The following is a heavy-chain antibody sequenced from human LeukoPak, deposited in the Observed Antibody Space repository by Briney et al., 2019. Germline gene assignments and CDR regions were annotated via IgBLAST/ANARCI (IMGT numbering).Heavy chain of an antibody. V-gene: IGHV3-7*01. D-gene: IGHD3-22*01. Sequence: GGSLRLSCAASGFPLGGYWMSWVRQAPGKGLEWVANIKPDGIDTYYVDSVKGRFTISRDNAKNSLYLQMDSLRAEDTAVYYCARDPTPFTHYNYRSGYYADYWGQGTLVTVSS. CDR1: GFPLGGYW. CDR2: IKPDGIDT. CDR3: ARDPTPFTHYNYRSGYYADY. J-gene: IGHJ4*02.